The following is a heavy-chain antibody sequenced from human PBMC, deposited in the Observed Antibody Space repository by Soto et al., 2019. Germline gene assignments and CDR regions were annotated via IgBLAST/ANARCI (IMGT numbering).Heavy chain of an antibody. CDR1: GGSIYRGDYY. CDR3: ARDSGLWFGDTYYYYGMDV. J-gene: IGHJ6*02. Sequence: SETLSLTCSVSGGSIYRGDYYWSWIRQAPGRGLEWIGYIEYSWNTYYPPSLKGRLSISVDTSKSRFSLILRSVNAADTAIYYCARDSGLWFGDTYYYYGMDVWGQGTTVTVSS. CDR2: IEYSWNT. V-gene: IGHV4-30-4*01. D-gene: IGHD3-10*01.